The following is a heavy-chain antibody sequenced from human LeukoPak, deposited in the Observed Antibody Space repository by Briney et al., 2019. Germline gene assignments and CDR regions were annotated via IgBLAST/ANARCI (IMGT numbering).Heavy chain of an antibody. CDR3: AKEGYDSSGYYSDDAFDI. J-gene: IGHJ3*02. D-gene: IGHD3-22*01. Sequence: PGRSLRLSCAASGFTFDDYAMHWVRQAPGKGLEWVSGISWNSGSIGYADSVKGRFTISRDNAKNSLYLQMNSLRAEDTAVYYCAKEGYDSSGYYSDDAFDIWGQGTMVTVSS. V-gene: IGHV3-9*01. CDR2: ISWNSGSI. CDR1: GFTFDDYA.